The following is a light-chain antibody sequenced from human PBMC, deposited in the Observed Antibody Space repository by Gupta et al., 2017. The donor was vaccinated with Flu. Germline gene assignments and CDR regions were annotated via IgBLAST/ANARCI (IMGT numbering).Light chain of an antibody. J-gene: IGKJ1*01. CDR3: QQYNNWPQT. CDR2: DTS. Sequence: GERATLSCRVSQTVNSKLAWFQQRPGQAPRLLIYDTSTRATGIPARFSGSGSGTYFTLTISSLQSEDFAVYFCQQYNNWPQTFGQGTKVEIK. V-gene: IGKV3-15*01. CDR1: QTVNSK.